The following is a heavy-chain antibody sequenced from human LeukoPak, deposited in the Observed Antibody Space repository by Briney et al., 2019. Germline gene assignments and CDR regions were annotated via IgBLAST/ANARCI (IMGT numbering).Heavy chain of an antibody. CDR2: ISAYNGNA. J-gene: IGHJ4*02. D-gene: IGHD1-26*01. CDR3: AREAVGAKIFDY. V-gene: IGHV1-18*01. CDR1: VDTFTSDG. Sequence: VASVKVSCKASVDTFTSDGFSWVRLAPGQRRGWMGWISAYNGNANYAQKLQGRVTMPTDTSTSTAYMELRSLRSDDTAVYYCAREAVGAKIFDYWGQGTLVTVSS.